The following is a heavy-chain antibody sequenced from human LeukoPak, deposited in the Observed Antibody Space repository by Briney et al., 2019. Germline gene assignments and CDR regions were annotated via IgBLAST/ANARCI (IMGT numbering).Heavy chain of an antibody. CDR3: ARARIADY. CDR2: ISSSSSTI. CDR1: GFTFSSYE. D-gene: IGHD2/OR15-2a*01. J-gene: IGHJ4*02. Sequence: GGSLRLSCAASGFTFSSYEMNWVRQAPGKGLEWISSISSSSSTIYHADSVKGRFTISRDNAKNSLYLQMNSLRDEDTAVYYCARARIADYWGQGTLVTVSS. V-gene: IGHV3-48*02.